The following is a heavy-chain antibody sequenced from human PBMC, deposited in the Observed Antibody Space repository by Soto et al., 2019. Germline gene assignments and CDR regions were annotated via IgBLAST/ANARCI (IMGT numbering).Heavy chain of an antibody. CDR2: IDWDDDK. CDR3: ARIRRYYYYSSGLDY. V-gene: IGHV2-70*01. J-gene: IGHJ4*02. CDR1: GFSLSTRGMC. D-gene: IGHD3-22*01. Sequence: SGLKRVKNRVALTQTCTFSGFSLSTRGMCVSWIRQPPGKALEWLALIDWDDDKYYSTSLKTRLTISKDTSKNQVVLTMTNMDPVDTATYYRARIRRYYYYSSGLDYCAQGTLVTVSS.